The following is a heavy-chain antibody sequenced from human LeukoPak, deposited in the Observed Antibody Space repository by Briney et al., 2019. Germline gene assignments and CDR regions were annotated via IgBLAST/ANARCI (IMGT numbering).Heavy chain of an antibody. V-gene: IGHV4-59*01. CDR2: IYYSGSA. J-gene: IGHJ4*02. CDR3: ARTGSTVTMLYPFDH. CDR1: GGSIRSYY. Sequence: SETLSLTCTVSGGSIRSYYWSWIRQPPGKGLEWIGYIYYSGSANCNPSLKSRVSISDETSKNQFSLMLSSVTAADTAVYYCARTGSTVTMLYPFDHGGQGTLVTVS. D-gene: IGHD4-17*01.